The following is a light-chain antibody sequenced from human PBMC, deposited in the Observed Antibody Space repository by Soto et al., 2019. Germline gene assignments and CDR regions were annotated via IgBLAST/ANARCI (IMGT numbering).Light chain of an antibody. V-gene: IGKV3-20*01. CDR1: QSVSSSY. CDR2: GAS. Sequence: EIVLTQSPGTLSFSPGERATLSCRASQSVSSSYLAWYQQKPGQAPRLLIYGASSRATGIPDRFSGSGSGTDFTLTISRLEPEDFAVYYCQQYATSPSFGQGTRLEIK. J-gene: IGKJ5*01. CDR3: QQYATSPS.